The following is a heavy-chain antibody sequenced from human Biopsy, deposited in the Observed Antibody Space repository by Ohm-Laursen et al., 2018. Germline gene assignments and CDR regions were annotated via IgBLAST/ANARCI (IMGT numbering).Heavy chain of an antibody. V-gene: IGHV1-24*01. Sequence: ASVKVSCKVSGYTLNDLSMHWVRQVPGKGLEWMGGFAPENGKTVYAQNFQARVSLTEDTSTDTAYMELRSLRSEDTAVYYCAADINVWNVNYWGQGTQVTVSS. J-gene: IGHJ4*02. CDR3: AADINVWNVNY. D-gene: IGHD1-1*01. CDR2: FAPENGKT. CDR1: GYTLNDLS.